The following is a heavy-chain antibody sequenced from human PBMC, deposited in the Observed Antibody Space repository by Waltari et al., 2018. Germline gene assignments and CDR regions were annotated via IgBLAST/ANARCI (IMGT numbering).Heavy chain of an antibody. CDR1: GGSISRYY. D-gene: IGHD5-12*01. CDR3: ARDGYDFIFDY. V-gene: IGHV4-59*01. Sequence: QVQLQESGPGLVKPSETLSLTCTVSGGSISRYYWSWIRQPPGKGLEWIGYIYYSGSTNYNPSLKSRVTISVDTSKNQFSLKLSSVTATDTAVYYCARDGYDFIFDYWGQGTLVTVSS. CDR2: IYYSGST. J-gene: IGHJ4*02.